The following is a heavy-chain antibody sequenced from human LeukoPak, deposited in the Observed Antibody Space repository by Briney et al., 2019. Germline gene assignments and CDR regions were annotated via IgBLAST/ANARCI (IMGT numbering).Heavy chain of an antibody. D-gene: IGHD6-19*01. CDR3: AVGGSGWFFDY. J-gene: IGHJ4*02. CDR2: ISYDGSNK. V-gene: IGHV3-30*03. Sequence: GRSLRLSCAASGFTFSSYGMHWVRQAPGKGLEWVAVISYDGSNKYYADSVKGRFTISRDNSKNTLYLQMNSLRPDDTAVYYCAVGGSGWFFDYWGQGTLVTVSS. CDR1: GFTFSSYG.